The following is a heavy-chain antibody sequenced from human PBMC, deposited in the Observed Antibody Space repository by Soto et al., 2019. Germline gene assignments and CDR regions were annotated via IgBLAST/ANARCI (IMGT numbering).Heavy chain of an antibody. CDR1: GYTFTGYY. J-gene: IGHJ4*02. V-gene: IGHV1-2*04. CDR3: ARDSNTAMVSYDY. D-gene: IGHD5-18*01. CDR2: INPNSGGT. Sequence: ASVKVSCKASGYTFTGYYMHWVRQAPGQGLEWMGWINPNSGGTNYAQKFQGWVTMTRDTSISTAYMELSRLRSDDTAVYYCARDSNTAMVSYDYWGRGTLVTVSS.